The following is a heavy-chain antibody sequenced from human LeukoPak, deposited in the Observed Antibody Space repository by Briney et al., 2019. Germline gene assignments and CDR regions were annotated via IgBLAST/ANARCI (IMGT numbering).Heavy chain of an antibody. CDR3: ARVIAEGGQTYNYYYTDV. Sequence: ASETLSLTCAVYGGSFSGYYWSWIRQPPGKGLEWIGEINHSGSTNYNPSLKSRVTISVDTSKNQFSLNLNSVTAADTAVYYCARVIAEGGQTYNYYYTDVWGKGTTVTVSS. CDR2: INHSGST. D-gene: IGHD2-21*01. J-gene: IGHJ6*03. V-gene: IGHV4-34*01. CDR1: GGSFSGYY.